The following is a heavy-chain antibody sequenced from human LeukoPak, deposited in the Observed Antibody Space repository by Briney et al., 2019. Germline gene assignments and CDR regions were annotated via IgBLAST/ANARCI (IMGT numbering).Heavy chain of an antibody. CDR2: IYYSGST. Sequence: SQTLSLTCTVSGGSTSSSSYYWGWIRQPPGKGLEWIGSIYYSGSTYYNPSLKSRVTISVDTSKNQFSLKLSSVTAADTAVYYCARHVRSRANFDYWGQGTLVTVSS. D-gene: IGHD5/OR15-5a*01. V-gene: IGHV4-39*01. J-gene: IGHJ4*02. CDR3: ARHVRSRANFDY. CDR1: GGSTSSSSYY.